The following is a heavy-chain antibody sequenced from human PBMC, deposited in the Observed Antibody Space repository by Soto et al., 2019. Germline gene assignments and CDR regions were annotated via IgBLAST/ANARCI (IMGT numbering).Heavy chain of an antibody. V-gene: IGHV1-69*13. J-gene: IGHJ6*02. CDR1: GGTFSSYA. D-gene: IGHD3-16*02. Sequence: AVKVSCKASGGTFSSYAISWVRQAPGQGLEWMGGIIPIFGTANYAQKFQGRVTITADESTSTAYMELSSLRSEDTAVYYCASSLGYYYYYYGMDVWGQGTTVTVSS. CDR2: IIPIFGTA. CDR3: ASSLGYYYYYYGMDV.